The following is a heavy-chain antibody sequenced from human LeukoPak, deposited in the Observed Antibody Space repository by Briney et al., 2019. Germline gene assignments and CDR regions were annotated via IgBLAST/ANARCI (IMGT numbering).Heavy chain of an antibody. J-gene: IGHJ4*02. CDR2: INHSGST. Sequence: PSETLSLTCAVYGGSFSGYYWSWIRQPPGKGLEWIGEINHSGSTNYNPSLKSRVTISVDTSKNQFPLKLSSVTAADTAVYYCAKARSGWYGVEDYWGQGTLVTVSS. CDR3: AKARSGWYGVEDY. D-gene: IGHD6-19*01. V-gene: IGHV4-34*01. CDR1: GGSFSGYY.